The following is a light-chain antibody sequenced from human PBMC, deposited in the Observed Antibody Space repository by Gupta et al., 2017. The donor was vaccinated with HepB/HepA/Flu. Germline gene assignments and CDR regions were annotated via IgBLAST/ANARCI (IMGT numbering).Light chain of an antibody. CDR1: QSVSTY. V-gene: IGKV3-11*01. J-gene: IGKJ4*01. CDR3: KQRSAGPPLT. Sequence: ELVLTQSPATLSLSPGERATLSCRASQSVSTYLAWYQQKPGQAPRLLIDYASNRATGIPARVSGSGSGTDCTRTISSLETEDDEVDYCKQRSAGPPLTFGGGTXVEIK. CDR2: YAS.